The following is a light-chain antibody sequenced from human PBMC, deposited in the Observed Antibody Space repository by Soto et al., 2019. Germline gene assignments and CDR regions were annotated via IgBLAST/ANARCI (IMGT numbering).Light chain of an antibody. J-gene: IGKJ1*01. CDR3: HQRQSWPRT. CDR1: QAVNTR. CDR2: LTS. V-gene: IGKV3-11*01. Sequence: EIVLTQSPATLSSFPGDRVTISCRASQAVNTRLAWYQHKPGQAPRLLIYLTSNRAAGIPARFSGSGSGTDFTLTISDVEPEDFAVYYCHQRQSWPRTFGQGTKVDIK.